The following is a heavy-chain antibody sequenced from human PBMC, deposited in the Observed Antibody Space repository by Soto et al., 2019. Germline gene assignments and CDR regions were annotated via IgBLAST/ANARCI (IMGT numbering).Heavy chain of an antibody. J-gene: IGHJ6*02. CDR2: INPNSGDT. Sequence: ASVKVSCKTSGYTFTGYYMHWVRQASGQGLEWMGWINPNSGDTKYAQKFQGRVTMTRDTSISTAYMELSSLRSDDTAVYFCARDRGAGYYGMDAWGQGTTVTVSS. D-gene: IGHD3-16*01. V-gene: IGHV1-2*02. CDR1: GYTFTGYY. CDR3: ARDRGAGYYGMDA.